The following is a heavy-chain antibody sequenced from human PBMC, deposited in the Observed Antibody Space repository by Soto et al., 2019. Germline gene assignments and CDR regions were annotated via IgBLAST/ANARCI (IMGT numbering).Heavy chain of an antibody. CDR2: IYYSGST. CDR1: ALTLNKSY. Sequence: SDTLPLPTTFSALTLNKSYWSWIRQPPGKGLEWIGYIYYSGSTNYNPSLKSRVTISVDTSKNQFSLKLSSVTAADTAVYYCARRYGVAFDIWGKGTMVT. D-gene: IGHD3-10*01. V-gene: IGHV4-59*08. CDR3: ARRYGVAFDI. J-gene: IGHJ3*02.